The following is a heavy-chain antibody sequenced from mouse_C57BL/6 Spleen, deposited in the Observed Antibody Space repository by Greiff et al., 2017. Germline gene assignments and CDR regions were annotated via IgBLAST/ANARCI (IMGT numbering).Heavy chain of an antibody. CDR3: ARVLPPAMDY. CDR1: GFTFSSYA. V-gene: IGHV5-4*01. CDR2: ISDGGSYT. J-gene: IGHJ4*01. Sequence: EVQRVESGGGLVKPGGSLKLSCAASGFTFSSYAMFWVRQTPEKRLEWVATISDGGSYTYYPDNVKGRFTISRDNAKNNLYLQMSHLKSEDTAMYYCARVLPPAMDYWGQGTSVTVSS.